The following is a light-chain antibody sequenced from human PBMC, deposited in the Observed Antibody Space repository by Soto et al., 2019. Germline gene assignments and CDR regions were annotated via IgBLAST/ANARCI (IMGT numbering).Light chain of an antibody. Sequence: DIQMTQSPSSVSASVGDRVTITCRASQDIDSRLAWYQHKPGTAPKLLIYTTSRLQSGVPSRFSGSGSGTDFTLTSSSLHPEDFATYYCHQAKSSAWTFGQGTKVEIK. J-gene: IGKJ1*01. V-gene: IGKV1-12*01. CDR3: HQAKSSAWT. CDR2: TTS. CDR1: QDIDSR.